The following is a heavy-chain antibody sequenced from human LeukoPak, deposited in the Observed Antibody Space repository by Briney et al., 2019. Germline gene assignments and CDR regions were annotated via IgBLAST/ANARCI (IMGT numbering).Heavy chain of an antibody. Sequence: PGRSLRLSCTASGFTFGDYGLTWVRQAPGKGLEWVGFIRSETYGGTREYAASVKGRFTISRDDSNSIADLQMNSLKTEDTGVYYCGRGLTVVGAKYYFDYWGQGTLVTVSS. D-gene: IGHD1-26*01. CDR3: GRGLTVVGAKYYFDY. CDR2: IRSETYGGTR. CDR1: GFTFGDYG. V-gene: IGHV3-49*04. J-gene: IGHJ4*02.